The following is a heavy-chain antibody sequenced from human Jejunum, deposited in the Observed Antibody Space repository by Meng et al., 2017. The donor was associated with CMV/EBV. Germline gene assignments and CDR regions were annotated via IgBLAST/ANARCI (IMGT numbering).Heavy chain of an antibody. CDR2: LSAYNGDT. D-gene: IGHD3-16*01. CDR3: ARDLKGSGDSYRGGVFDY. J-gene: IGHJ4*02. CDR1: R. Sequence: RLRWVRPAPGRGLEWMGWLSAYNGDTKYAQNLQGRVTITTDTSTNTANMELRSLRSDDTAVYYCARDLKGSGDSYRGGVFDYWGQGTLVTVSS. V-gene: IGHV1-18*01.